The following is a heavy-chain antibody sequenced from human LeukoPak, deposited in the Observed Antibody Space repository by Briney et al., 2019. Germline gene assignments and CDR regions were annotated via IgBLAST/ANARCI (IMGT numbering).Heavy chain of an antibody. V-gene: IGHV3-33*01. CDR1: GFTFSSYG. D-gene: IGHD1-14*01. CDR3: ARGTTGYCPAD. J-gene: IGHJ4*02. CDR2: IWYDGSNK. Sequence: GGSLRLSCAASGFTFSSYGMHWVRQAPGKGLEGVAVIWYDGSNKYYADSVKGRFTISRDNSKNTLYIQMNSLRAEDTAVYYCARGTTGYCPADWGQGTLVTVSS.